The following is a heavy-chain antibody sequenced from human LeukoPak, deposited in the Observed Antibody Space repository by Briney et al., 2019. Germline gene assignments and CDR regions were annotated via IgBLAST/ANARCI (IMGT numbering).Heavy chain of an antibody. J-gene: IGHJ5*02. Sequence: GGSLRLSCAASGFTFNAYGMSWVRQAPGKGLEWVSALSGDSNYIYYIDSVKGRFTISRDNSKNTLYLQMNSLRAEDTAVYYCAKANYLGANSVGSWGQGTLVTVSS. CDR2: LSGDSNYI. D-gene: IGHD4-23*01. V-gene: IGHV3-23*01. CDR1: GFTFNAYG. CDR3: AKANYLGANSVGS.